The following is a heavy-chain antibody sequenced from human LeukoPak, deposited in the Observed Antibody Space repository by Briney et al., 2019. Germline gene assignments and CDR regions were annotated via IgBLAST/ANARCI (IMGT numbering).Heavy chain of an antibody. D-gene: IGHD2-21*02. J-gene: IGHJ4*02. CDR1: GFTFSSYA. CDR3: AKGVVAYCGGDCGDNPI. V-gene: IGHV3-23*01. Sequence: GGSLRLSCAASGFTFSSYAMSWVRQAPGKGLEWVSAISGSGGSTYYADSVKGRFTTSRDNSKNTLYLQMNSLRAEDTAVYYCAKGVVAYCGGDCGDNPIWGQGTLVTVSS. CDR2: ISGSGGST.